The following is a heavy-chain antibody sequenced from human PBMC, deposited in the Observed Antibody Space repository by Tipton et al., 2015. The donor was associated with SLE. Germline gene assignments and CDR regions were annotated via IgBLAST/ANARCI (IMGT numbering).Heavy chain of an antibody. CDR2: IIPIYGTA. CDR1: GGTFSSYG. CDR3: ARATDCSGGSCYLVGVFDM. D-gene: IGHD2-15*01. Sequence: QLVQSGAEVKKPGSSLKVSCKASGGTFSSYGISWVRQAPGQGLEWMGGIIPIYGTADYAQKFQGRVTITADELTSTAYMELSSLRSEDTAVYYCARATDCSGGSCYLVGVFDMWGQGTMVTVSS. V-gene: IGHV1-69*01. J-gene: IGHJ3*02.